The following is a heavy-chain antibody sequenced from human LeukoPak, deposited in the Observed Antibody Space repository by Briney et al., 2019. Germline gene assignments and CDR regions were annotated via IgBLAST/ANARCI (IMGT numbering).Heavy chain of an antibody. J-gene: IGHJ4*02. Sequence: SETLSLTCTVSGGSISSYYWSWIRQPPGKGLEWIGYIYYGGSTNYNPSLKSRVTISVDTSKNQFSLKLSSVTAADTAVYYCARGEMATITAFDYWGQGTLVTVSS. CDR3: ARGEMATITAFDY. CDR1: GGSISSYY. V-gene: IGHV4-59*01. D-gene: IGHD5-24*01. CDR2: IYYGGST.